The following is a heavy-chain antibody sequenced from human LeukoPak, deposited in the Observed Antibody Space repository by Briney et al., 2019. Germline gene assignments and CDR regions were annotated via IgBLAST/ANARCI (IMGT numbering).Heavy chain of an antibody. Sequence: VASVRVSCTPSVGTFSSYAISWVRQAPGQGLGWRGGIIAIFGTADYAQKFQVRNTISADESPRTAYLERSSLRSEDTAVYYCARHSGWYVFDYWGQGTLVTVSS. V-gene: IGHV1-69*13. J-gene: IGHJ4*02. CDR2: IIAIFGTA. D-gene: IGHD6-19*01. CDR3: ARHSGWYVFDY. CDR1: VGTFSSYA.